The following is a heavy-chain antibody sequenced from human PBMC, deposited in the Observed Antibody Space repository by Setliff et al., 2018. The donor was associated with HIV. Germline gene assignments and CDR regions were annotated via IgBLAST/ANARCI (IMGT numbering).Heavy chain of an antibody. CDR3: ARGRLRTVTSLIKKRASYTWLDP. D-gene: IGHD3-16*01. J-gene: IGHJ5*02. V-gene: IGHV4-34*01. CDR1: GESFSGDY. CDR2: ISQTRST. Sequence: SETLSLTCAVYGESFSGDYWVWIRQSPGKGLEWIGDISQTRSTNYDPSLKSRVTFSLDTSKNQLSLKLTSVSAADTAVYYCARGRLRTVTSLIKKRASYTWLDPWGQGTLVTVPQ.